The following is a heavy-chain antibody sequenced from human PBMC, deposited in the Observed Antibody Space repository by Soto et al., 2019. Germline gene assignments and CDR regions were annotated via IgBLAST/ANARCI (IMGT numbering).Heavy chain of an antibody. CDR2: IVAGSDNT. Sequence: QLQLVQSGPEVKKPGTSVKVSCKASGFTFTRSAVQWVRQARGQRLEWIGWIVAGSDNTNYAQKFQERVTITRDMSTSTAYMELSSPRSEDTAVYYCAATLIAAIGTGHYYGMDVWGQGTTVTVSS. CDR3: AATLIAAIGTGHYYGMDV. V-gene: IGHV1-58*01. J-gene: IGHJ6*02. CDR1: GFTFTRSA. D-gene: IGHD6-13*01.